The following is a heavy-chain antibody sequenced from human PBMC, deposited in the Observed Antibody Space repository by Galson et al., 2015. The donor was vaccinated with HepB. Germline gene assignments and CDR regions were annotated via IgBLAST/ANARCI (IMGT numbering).Heavy chain of an antibody. D-gene: IGHD6-19*01. CDR3: ARGSSGWYVPDY. J-gene: IGHJ4*02. V-gene: IGHV3-23*01. CDR2: ISGSGGST. Sequence: SLRLSCAASGFTFRSDAMSWVRQAPGKGLEWVSGISGSGGSTYYADSVKGRFSISRDNSKNTLYLQMNSLRAEDTAVYYCARGSSGWYVPDYWGQGTLVTVSS. CDR1: GFTFRSDA.